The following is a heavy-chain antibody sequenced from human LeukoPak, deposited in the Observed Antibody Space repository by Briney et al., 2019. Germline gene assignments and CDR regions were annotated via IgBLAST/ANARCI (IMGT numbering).Heavy chain of an antibody. CDR1: GGSIIGYY. Sequence: PSETLSLTCTVSGGSIIGYYWSWIRQPPGKGLEWIGYIYYSGSTNYNPSLKSRVTISVDTSKNQFSLKLSSVTSAATAVYYCARDRYFEYWGQGTLVTVSP. V-gene: IGHV4-59*01. CDR2: IYYSGST. J-gene: IGHJ4*02. CDR3: ARDRYFEY.